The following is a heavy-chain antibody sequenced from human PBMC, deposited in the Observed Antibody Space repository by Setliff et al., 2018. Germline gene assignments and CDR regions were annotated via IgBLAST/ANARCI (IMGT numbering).Heavy chain of an antibody. CDR2: IKQDGSEK. J-gene: IGHJ4*02. D-gene: IGHD3-3*01. CDR1: GFSFSSAW. Sequence: GGSLRLSCVASGFSFSSAWMSWVRQAPGKGLEWVANIKQDGSEKYYVDSVKGRFTISRDNAKNSLYLQMNSLRAEDTAVYYCAKDVAITIFGVVTSSPHWGQGTLVTVSS. V-gene: IGHV3-7*03. CDR3: AKDVAITIFGVVTSSPH.